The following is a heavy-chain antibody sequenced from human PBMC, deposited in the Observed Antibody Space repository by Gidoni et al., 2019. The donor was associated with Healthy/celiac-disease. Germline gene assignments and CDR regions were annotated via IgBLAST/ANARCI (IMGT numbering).Heavy chain of an antibody. D-gene: IGHD6-19*01. CDR2: IYYSGST. CDR1: GGSISSYY. J-gene: IGHJ4*02. Sequence: QVQLQESGPGLVKTSETLSLTCTVSGGSISSYYWSWIRQPPGKGLEWIGYIYYSGSTNYNPSLKSRGTISVDTSKNQFSLKLSSVTAADTAVYYCASYSSGRAFDYWGQGTLVTVSS. V-gene: IGHV4-59*01. CDR3: ASYSSGRAFDY.